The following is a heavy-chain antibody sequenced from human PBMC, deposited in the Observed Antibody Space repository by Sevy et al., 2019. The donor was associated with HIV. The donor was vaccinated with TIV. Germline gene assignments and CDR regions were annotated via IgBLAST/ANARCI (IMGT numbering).Heavy chain of an antibody. CDR3: ARLCTGFIYYYYYGMDV. CDR1: GFSFSTYS. D-gene: IGHD2-2*01. CDR2: ITSGSRYI. Sequence: GGSLRLSCATSGFSFSTYSMNWVRQAPGKGLEWVASITSGSRYIYYADSVKGRFTISRDNVQNSLYLQLNSLRAEDTAVYYCARLCTGFIYYYYYGMDVWGQGTTVTVSS. V-gene: IGHV3-21*01. J-gene: IGHJ6*02.